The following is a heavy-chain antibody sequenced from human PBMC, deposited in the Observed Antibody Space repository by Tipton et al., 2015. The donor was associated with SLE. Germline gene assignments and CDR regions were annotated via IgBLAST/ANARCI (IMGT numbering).Heavy chain of an antibody. CDR1: GGSISSSSYY. CDR3: ASVYYYGMDV. J-gene: IGHJ6*02. Sequence: LRLSCTVSGGSISSSSYYWGWIRQPPGKGLEWIGSIYYSGSTYYNPSLKSRVTISVDTSKNQFSLKLSSVTAADTAVYYCASVYYYGMDVWGQGTTVTVSS. V-gene: IGHV4-39*01. CDR2: IYYSGST.